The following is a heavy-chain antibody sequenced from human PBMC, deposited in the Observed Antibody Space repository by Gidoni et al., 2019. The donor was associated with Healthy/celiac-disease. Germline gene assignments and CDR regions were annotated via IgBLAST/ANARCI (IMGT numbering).Heavy chain of an antibody. J-gene: IGHJ6*02. CDR3: SRIPIAARNPTRYYYYYYGMDV. CDR2: IVWYDDK. Sequence: QVTLRESGPALVKPTQTLTLTCTFSGFSLSTSGMCVSWFRQPPWKALEWLSLIVWYDDKYYSTSLKTRLTSYKDTSKNQVVLTMTNMDPVDTATYYCSRIPIAARNPTRYYYYYYGMDVWGQGTTVTVSS. CDR1: GFSLSTSGMC. D-gene: IGHD6-6*01. V-gene: IGHV2-70*01.